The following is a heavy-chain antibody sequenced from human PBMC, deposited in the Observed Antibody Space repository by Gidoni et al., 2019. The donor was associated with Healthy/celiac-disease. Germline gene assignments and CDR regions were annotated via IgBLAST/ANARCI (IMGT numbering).Heavy chain of an antibody. Sequence: QITLKESGPTLVKPTQTLTLTCPFSGFSLSTSGVGVGWSRQPPGKALEWLALIYWDDDKRYSPSLKSRLTITKDTSKNQVVLTMTNMDPVDTATYYCAHLTYYDFWSGYSTPDYWGQGTLVTVSS. CDR2: IYWDDDK. V-gene: IGHV2-5*02. CDR1: GFSLSTSGVG. CDR3: AHLTYYDFWSGYSTPDY. J-gene: IGHJ4*02. D-gene: IGHD3-3*01.